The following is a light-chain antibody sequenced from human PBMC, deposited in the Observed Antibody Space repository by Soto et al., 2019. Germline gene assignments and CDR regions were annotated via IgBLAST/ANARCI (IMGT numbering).Light chain of an antibody. J-gene: IGKJ4*02. CDR1: QGVSSY. CDR3: HQYYSSPVT. V-gene: IGKV3-20*01. CDR2: DAS. Sequence: IRVTQSPASLSSSPGDRATLSCRASQGVSSYLAWYHQKPGHAPKLLIYDASNRATGVPARFSGSGSGTDFTLTISRLEPEDFAVYYCHQYYSSPVTFGEGTKVDIK.